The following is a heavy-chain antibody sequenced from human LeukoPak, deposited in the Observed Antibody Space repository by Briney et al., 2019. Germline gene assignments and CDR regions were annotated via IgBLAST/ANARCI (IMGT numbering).Heavy chain of an antibody. CDR3: ARVVVPAAIPYFDY. CDR2: IHHSGST. J-gene: IGHJ4*02. V-gene: IGHV4-4*02. D-gene: IGHD2-2*01. Sequence: SGTLSLTCAVSGGSISSSNWWSWVRQPPGKGLEWIGEIHHSGSTTYNPSLKSRVTISVDTSKNQFSLKLSSVTAADTAVYYCARVVVPAAIPYFDYWGQGTLVTVSS. CDR1: GGSISSSNW.